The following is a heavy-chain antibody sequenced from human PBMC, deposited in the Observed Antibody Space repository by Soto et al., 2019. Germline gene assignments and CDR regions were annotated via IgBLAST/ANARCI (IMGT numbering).Heavy chain of an antibody. V-gene: IGHV3-49*03. CDR3: TRDSYYYGSGSYPIYYYYMDV. CDR2: IRSKAYGGTT. Sequence: GGSLRLSCTASGFTFGDYAMSWFRQAPGKGLEWVGFIRSKAYGGTTEYAASVKGRFTISRDDSKSIAYLQMNSLKTEDTAVYYCTRDSYYYGSGSYPIYYYYMDVWGKGTTVTVSS. J-gene: IGHJ6*03. D-gene: IGHD3-10*01. CDR1: GFTFGDYA.